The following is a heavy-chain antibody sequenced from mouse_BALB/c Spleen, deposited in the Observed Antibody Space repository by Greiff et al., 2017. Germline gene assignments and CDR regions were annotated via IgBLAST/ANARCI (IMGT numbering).Heavy chain of an antibody. V-gene: IGHV1-15*01. J-gene: IGHJ2*01. CDR3: TRRRVERYFDY. D-gene: IGHD1-3*01. CDR1: GYTFTDYE. CDR2: IDPETGGT. Sequence: VQLQQSGAELVRPGASVTLSCKASGYTFTDYEMHWVKQTPVHGLEWIGAIDPETGGTAYNQKFKGKATLTADKSSSTAYMELRSLTSEDSAVYYCTRRRVERYFDYWGQGTTLTVSS.